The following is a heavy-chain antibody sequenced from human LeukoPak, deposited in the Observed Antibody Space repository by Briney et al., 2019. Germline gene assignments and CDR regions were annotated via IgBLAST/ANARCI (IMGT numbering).Heavy chain of an antibody. CDR2: INVNGGAT. V-gene: IGHV3-11*01. CDR3: ARGPRILTLGSYYFDY. J-gene: IGHJ4*02. CDR1: GFSFKDYY. D-gene: IGHD3-10*01. Sequence: GGSLRLSCAASGFSFKDYYFSWIRQAPEKGLEWVSFINVNGGATHYAESVKGRFTISRANAMNSIYLEMNSLTAEDTAVYYCARGPRILTLGSYYFDYWGQRSLVTVSS.